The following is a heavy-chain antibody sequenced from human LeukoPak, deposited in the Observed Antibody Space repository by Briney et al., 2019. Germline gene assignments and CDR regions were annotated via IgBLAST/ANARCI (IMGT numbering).Heavy chain of an antibody. J-gene: IGHJ4*02. CDR1: GGSFSGYY. Sequence: SETLSLTCAVYGGSFSGYYWSWIRQPPGKGLEWLGEINHSGSTNYNPSLKSRVTISVDRSKNQFSLKLNSVTAADTAVYYCAGHLRYFDYWGQGTLVTVSS. CDR3: AGHLRYFDY. D-gene: IGHD3-9*01. CDR2: INHSGST. V-gene: IGHV4-34*01.